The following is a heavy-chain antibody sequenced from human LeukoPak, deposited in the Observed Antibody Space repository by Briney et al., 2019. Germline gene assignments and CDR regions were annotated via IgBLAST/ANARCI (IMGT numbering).Heavy chain of an antibody. Sequence: GGSLRLSCAASGFTFSNAWMSWVRQAPGKGLEWVGRIKSKTDGGTTDYAAPVKGRFTISRDDSKNTLYLQMNSLKTEDTAVYYCTTDLHNNYGSGSYYTSPATDYWGQGTLVTVSS. D-gene: IGHD3-10*01. CDR1: GFTFSNAW. V-gene: IGHV3-15*01. CDR3: TTDLHNNYGSGSYYTSPATDY. J-gene: IGHJ4*02. CDR2: IKSKTDGGTT.